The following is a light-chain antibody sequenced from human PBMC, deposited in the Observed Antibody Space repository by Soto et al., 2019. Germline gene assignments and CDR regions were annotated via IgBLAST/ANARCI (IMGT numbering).Light chain of an antibody. CDR1: SSDVGGYNY. J-gene: IGLJ2*01. V-gene: IGLV2-14*01. Sequence: QSALTQPASVSGSPGQSITISCTGTSSDVGGYNYVSWYQQHPGKAPKLMIYDVSNRPSGVSNRCSGSKSGNTASLTISGLQAEDEADYYCSSYTSSGTYVVFGGGTKVTVL. CDR2: DVS. CDR3: SSYTSSGTYVV.